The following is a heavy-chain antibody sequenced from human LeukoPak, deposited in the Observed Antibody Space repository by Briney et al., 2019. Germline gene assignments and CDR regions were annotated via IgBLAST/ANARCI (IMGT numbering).Heavy chain of an antibody. CDR1: GYTFTGYY. CDR3: ARDEGTVAGRGFDP. CDR2: INPNSGGT. D-gene: IGHD6-19*01. J-gene: IGHJ5*02. V-gene: IGHV1-2*02. Sequence: ASVKVSCKASGYTFTGYYMHWVRRAPGQGLEWMGWINPNSGGTNYAQKFQGRVTMTRDTSISTAYMELSRLRSDDTAVYYCARDEGTVAGRGFDPWGQGTLVTVSS.